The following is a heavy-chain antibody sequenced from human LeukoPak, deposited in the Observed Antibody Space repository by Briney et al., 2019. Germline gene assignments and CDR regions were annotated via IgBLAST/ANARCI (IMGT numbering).Heavy chain of an antibody. J-gene: IGHJ4*02. Sequence: ASVKVSCKVSGYTLTELSMHWVRQAPGKGLEWMGGFDPEDGETIYAQKFQGRVTMTEDTSTDTAYMELSSLRSEDTAVYYCATVARCGSSTSCYSYFDYWGQGTLVTVSS. CDR3: ATVARCGSSTSCYSYFDY. D-gene: IGHD2-2*01. CDR1: GYTLTELS. CDR2: FDPEDGET. V-gene: IGHV1-24*01.